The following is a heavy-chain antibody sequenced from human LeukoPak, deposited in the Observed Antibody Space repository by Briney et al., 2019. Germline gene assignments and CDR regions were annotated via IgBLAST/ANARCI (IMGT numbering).Heavy chain of an antibody. D-gene: IGHD4-23*01. CDR2: INHSGST. Sequence: PSETLSLTCAVYGGSFSGYYWSWIRQPPGKGLEWIGEINHSGSTNYNPSLKSRVTISVDTSKNQFSLKLSSMTAADTAVYYCARGVGYGGNAGGYWGQGTLVTVSS. CDR1: GGSFSGYY. J-gene: IGHJ4*02. V-gene: IGHV4-34*01. CDR3: ARGVGYGGNAGGY.